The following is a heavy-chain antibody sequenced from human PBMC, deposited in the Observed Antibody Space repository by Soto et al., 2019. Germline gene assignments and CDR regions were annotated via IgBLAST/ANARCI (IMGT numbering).Heavy chain of an antibody. Sequence: PSETLSLTCAVYGGSFSGYYWSWIRQPPGKGLEWIGEINHSGSTNYNPSLKSRVTISVDTSKNQFSLKLSSVTAADTAVYYCARGPVFMVRGVIIKWGQGTLVTVS. CDR1: GGSFSGYY. D-gene: IGHD3-10*01. J-gene: IGHJ4*02. CDR3: ARGPVFMVRGVIIK. CDR2: INHSGST. V-gene: IGHV4-34*01.